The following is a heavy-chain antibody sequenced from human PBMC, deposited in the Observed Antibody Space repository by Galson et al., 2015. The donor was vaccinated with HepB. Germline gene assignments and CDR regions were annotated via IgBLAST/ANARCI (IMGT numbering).Heavy chain of an antibody. Sequence: SVKVSCKASGGTFSSYAISWVRQAPGQGLEWMGRIIPILGIANYAQKFQGRVTITADKSTSTAYMELSSLRSEDTAVYYCASGSRYYDSSGYYPSDYWGQGTLVTVSS. J-gene: IGHJ4*02. CDR2: IIPILGIA. V-gene: IGHV1-69*04. CDR3: ASGSRYYDSSGYYPSDY. D-gene: IGHD3-22*01. CDR1: GGTFSSYA.